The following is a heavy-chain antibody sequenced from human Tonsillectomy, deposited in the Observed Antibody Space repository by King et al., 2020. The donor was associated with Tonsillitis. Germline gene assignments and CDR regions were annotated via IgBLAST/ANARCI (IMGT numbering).Heavy chain of an antibody. V-gene: IGHV3-30*04. CDR2: ISYHGSDR. CDR3: ARDQDRCTSNDAFDV. D-gene: IGHD4/OR15-4a*01. Sequence: VQLVESGGGVVQPGRSLRLSCVGSNYPFNNFAMHWVRQAPGKGLEWVAVISYHGSDRFYADSVKGRFTISRDNSRNTLYLQMNSLRTDDTALYYCARDQDRCTSNDAFDVWGQGTMVTVSS. J-gene: IGHJ3*01. CDR1: NYPFNNFA.